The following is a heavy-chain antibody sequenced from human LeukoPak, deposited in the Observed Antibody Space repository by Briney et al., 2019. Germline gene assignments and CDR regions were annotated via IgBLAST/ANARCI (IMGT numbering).Heavy chain of an antibody. CDR1: GDSITRSDYY. Sequence: SETLSLTCTVSGDSITRSDYYWDWIRQPPGKGLEWIGSIYYSGSTYYKPSLKSRVTIFVDTLKNQFSLNLTSVTAADTAVYYCARNRYYYGSGNYGVPNWFDPWGQGTLVTVSS. J-gene: IGHJ5*02. CDR3: ARNRYYYGSGNYGVPNWFDP. CDR2: IYYSGST. D-gene: IGHD3-10*01. V-gene: IGHV4-39*01.